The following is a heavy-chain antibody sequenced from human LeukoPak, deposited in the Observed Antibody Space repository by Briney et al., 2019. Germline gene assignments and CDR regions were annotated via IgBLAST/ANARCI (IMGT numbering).Heavy chain of an antibody. CDR3: ARDTAPSYYGSGSYIKAQAFDI. CDR1: GFTFSSYW. J-gene: IGHJ3*02. V-gene: IGHV3-7*01. D-gene: IGHD3-10*01. CDR2: IKQDGSEK. Sequence: PGGSLRLSCAASGFTFSSYWMSWVRQAPGKGLEWVANIKQDGSEKYYVDSVKGRFTISRDNAKNSLYLQMNSLRAEDTAVYYCARDTAPSYYGSGSYIKAQAFDIWGQGTMVTVSS.